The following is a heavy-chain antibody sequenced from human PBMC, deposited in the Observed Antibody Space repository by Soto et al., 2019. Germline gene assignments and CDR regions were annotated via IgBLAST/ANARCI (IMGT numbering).Heavy chain of an antibody. CDR2: IIPLFRTP. Sequence: QVQLVQSGAEMKEPGSSVKVSCKTSGGTFSSSAISWLRQAPGQGLEWMGGIIPLFRTPDYAQKFQVRVTIAADESTSTAYMELRSLRSEDTAVYYCARDNDRLQLGGNYYYILDVWGQGTTIAVSS. V-gene: IGHV1-69*12. CDR3: ARDNDRLQLGGNYYYILDV. J-gene: IGHJ6*01. D-gene: IGHD4-4*01. CDR1: GGTFSSSA.